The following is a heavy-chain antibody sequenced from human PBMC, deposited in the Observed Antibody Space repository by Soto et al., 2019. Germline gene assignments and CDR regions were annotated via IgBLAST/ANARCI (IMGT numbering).Heavy chain of an antibody. CDR1: GYTLTELS. D-gene: IGHD3-16*01. CDR2: FDPEDGET. Sequence: EASVKVSCKVSGYTLTELSMHWVRQAPGKGLEWMGGFDPEDGETIYAQKFQGRVTMTEDTSTDTAYMELSSLRSEDTAVYYCATLGRFLGRSTAPGYYYSYGMDVGGQGTTVTVSS. CDR3: ATLGRFLGRSTAPGYYYSYGMDV. V-gene: IGHV1-24*01. J-gene: IGHJ6*02.